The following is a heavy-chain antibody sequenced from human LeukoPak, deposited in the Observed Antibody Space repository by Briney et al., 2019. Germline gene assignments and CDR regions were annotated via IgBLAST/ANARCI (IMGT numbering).Heavy chain of an antibody. CDR3: ARGRIAVAGTGDDY. CDR2: INPNSGGT. V-gene: IGHV1-2*02. CDR1: GYTFTGYY. Sequence: ASVKVSCKASGYTFTGYYMHWVRQAPGQGLEWMGWINPNSGGTNYAQKFQGRVTMTRDTSISTAYMELSRLRSDDTAVYYCARGRIAVAGTGDDYWGQGTLVTVPS. D-gene: IGHD6-19*01. J-gene: IGHJ4*02.